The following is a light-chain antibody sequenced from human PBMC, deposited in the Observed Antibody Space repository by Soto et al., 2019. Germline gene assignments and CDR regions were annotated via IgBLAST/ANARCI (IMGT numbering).Light chain of an antibody. J-gene: IGKJ1*01. CDR2: GAS. CDR1: QSVSDD. CDR3: QQSNSYSDA. Sequence: EFVLTQSPGTLSLSAGQRATLSCRASQSVSDDYIAWYQQYSGHAPSLLIYGASTRATGIPARFSGSGSGTECTLTINSLQSEDFTTYYCQQSNSYSDAFGQGTKVDIK. V-gene: IGKV3-15*01.